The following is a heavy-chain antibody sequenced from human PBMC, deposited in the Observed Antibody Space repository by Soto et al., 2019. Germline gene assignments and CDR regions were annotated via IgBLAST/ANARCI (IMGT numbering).Heavy chain of an antibody. V-gene: IGHV1-18*01. CDR3: ARAPGPSSSIDC. J-gene: IGHJ4*02. D-gene: IGHD2-2*01. CDR2: ISAYNGDT. CDR1: GYTFTSYG. Sequence: ASVKVSCRASGYTFTSYGINWVRQAPGQGLEWMGWISAYNGDTHYAQKFQGRVTMATDTSTSTAYMELRSLGSDDTAVYYCARAPGPSSSIDCWGQGTLVTVSS.